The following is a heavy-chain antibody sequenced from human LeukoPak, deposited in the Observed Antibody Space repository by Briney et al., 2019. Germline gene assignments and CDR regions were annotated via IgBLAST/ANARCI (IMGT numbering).Heavy chain of an antibody. J-gene: IGHJ4*02. CDR3: ARAQYGSGSYVD. V-gene: IGHV4-59*01. CDR1: GGSISSYY. D-gene: IGHD3-10*01. Sequence: SETLSLTCTVSGGSISSYYWSWIRQPPGKGLEWIGCIYYSGSTNYNPSLKSRVTISVDTSKNQFSLKLSSVTAADTAVYYCARAQYGSGSYVDWGQGTLVTVSS. CDR2: IYYSGST.